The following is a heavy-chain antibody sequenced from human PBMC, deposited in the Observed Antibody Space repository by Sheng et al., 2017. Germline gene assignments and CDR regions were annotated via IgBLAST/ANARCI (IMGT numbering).Heavy chain of an antibody. D-gene: IGHD3-3*01. CDR3: ANGRYYDFWSGPEDYYYGMDV. CDR2: ISGSGGST. CDR1: GFTFSSYA. V-gene: IGHV3-23*01. J-gene: IGHJ6*02. Sequence: EVQLLESGGGLVQPGGSLRLSCAASGFTFSSYAMSWVRQAPGKGLEWVSAISGSGGSTYYADSVKGRFTISRDNSKNTLYLQMNSLRAEDTAVYYCANGRYYDFWSGPEDYYYGMDVWGRRDHGHR.